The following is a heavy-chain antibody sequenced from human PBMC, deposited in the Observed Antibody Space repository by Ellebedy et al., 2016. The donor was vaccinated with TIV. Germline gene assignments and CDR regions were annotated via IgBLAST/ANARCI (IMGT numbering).Heavy chain of an antibody. CDR1: GFTFSSYA. CDR2: ISYDGSNK. J-gene: IGHJ5*02. CDR3: ARAPWSGYPRLEGFDP. V-gene: IGHV3-30-3*01. D-gene: IGHD3-3*01. Sequence: GESLKISCAASGFTFSSYAMHWVRQAPGKGLEWVAVISYDGSNKYYADSVKGRFTISRDNSKNTLYLQMNSLRAEDTAVYYCARAPWSGYPRLEGFDPWGQGTQVTVSS.